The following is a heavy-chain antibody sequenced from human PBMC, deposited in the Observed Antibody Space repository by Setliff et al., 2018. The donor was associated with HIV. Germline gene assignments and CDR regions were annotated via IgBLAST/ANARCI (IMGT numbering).Heavy chain of an antibody. J-gene: IGHJ4*02. CDR3: VGEGGYSSGWYRTYYFDY. D-gene: IGHD6-19*01. CDR2: IYTSGST. Sequence: SETLSLTCTVSGGSISSYYWSWIRQPPGKGLEWIGYIYTSGSTNYNPSLKSRVTISVDTSKNQFSLKLSSVTAADTAVYCCVGEGGYSSGWYRTYYFDYWGQGTLVTVPQ. CDR1: GGSISSYY. V-gene: IGHV4-4*09.